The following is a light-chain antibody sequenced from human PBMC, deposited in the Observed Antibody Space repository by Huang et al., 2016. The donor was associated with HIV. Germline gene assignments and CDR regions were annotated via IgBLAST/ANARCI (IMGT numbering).Light chain of an antibody. Sequence: EVVMTQSPATLSVSPGERVPLSGRASQRIGRNLAWYQQKVGQPPRLLMYGASTRATGIPARFSGSGSGTEFTLTITILQSEDFAVYYCQQYNYWPPLTFGGGTKVEIK. V-gene: IGKV3-15*01. CDR2: GAS. CDR3: QQYNYWPPLT. J-gene: IGKJ4*01. CDR1: QRIGRN.